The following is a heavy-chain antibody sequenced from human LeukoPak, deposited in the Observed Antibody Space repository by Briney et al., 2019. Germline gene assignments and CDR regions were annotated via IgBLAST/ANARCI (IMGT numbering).Heavy chain of an antibody. J-gene: IGHJ5*02. CDR2: INPSGGST. CDR1: GYTFTSYY. D-gene: IGHD6-13*01. Sequence: WASVKVSCKASGYTFTSYYMHWVRQAPGQGLEWMGIINPSGGSTSYAQKFQGRVTMTRDTSTSTVYMELSSLRSGDTAVYYCARDGSPRIAAAGTGWFDPWGQGTLVTVSS. V-gene: IGHV1-46*01. CDR3: ARDGSPRIAAAGTGWFDP.